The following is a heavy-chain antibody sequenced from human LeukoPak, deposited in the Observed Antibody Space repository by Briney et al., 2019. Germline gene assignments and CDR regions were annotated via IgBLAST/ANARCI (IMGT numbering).Heavy chain of an antibody. CDR2: ISPSGGFT. J-gene: IGHJ4*02. Sequence: ASVKVSCKASGYTFTGYYMHWVRQAPGRGLEWMGIISPSGGFTTYAQKFQGRVTMTRDMSTSTVYMELSSLRPEDTAVYYCAKDDAWIQFGNWGRGTLVTVSS. CDR3: AKDDAWIQFGN. V-gene: IGHV1-46*01. CDR1: GYTFTGYY. D-gene: IGHD5-24*01.